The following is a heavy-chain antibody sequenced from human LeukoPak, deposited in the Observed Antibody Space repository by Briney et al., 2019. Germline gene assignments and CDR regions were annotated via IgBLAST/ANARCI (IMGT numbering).Heavy chain of an antibody. J-gene: IGHJ5*02. Sequence: SETLSLTCTVSGGSITSYYWSWIRQPPGKGLEWIGYISYSGSTNYNPSLKSRVTISLDTSKNQFSLKLSSVTAADTAVYYCASGGYCSSTGRYPNWFDPWGQGTLVTVSS. CDR2: ISYSGST. V-gene: IGHV4-59*01. D-gene: IGHD2-2*01. CDR3: ASGGYCSSTGRYPNWFDP. CDR1: GGSITSYY.